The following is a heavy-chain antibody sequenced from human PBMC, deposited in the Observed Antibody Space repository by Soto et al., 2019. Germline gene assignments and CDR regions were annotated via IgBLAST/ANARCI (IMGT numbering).Heavy chain of an antibody. CDR1: GYTFTSYG. CDR2: ISAYNGST. D-gene: IGHD4-4*01. CDR3: ARLYSNFDRYYYYGMDV. Sequence: ASVKVSCKASGYTFTSYGISWVRQAPGQGLEWMGWISAYNGSTNYAQKLQGRVTMTTDTSTSTAYMELRSLRSDDTAVYYCARLYSNFDRYYYYGMDVWGQGTTVTVSS. V-gene: IGHV1-18*01. J-gene: IGHJ6*02.